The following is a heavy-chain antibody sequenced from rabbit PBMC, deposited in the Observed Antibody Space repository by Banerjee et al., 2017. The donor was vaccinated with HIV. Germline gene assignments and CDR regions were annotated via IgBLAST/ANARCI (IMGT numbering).Heavy chain of an antibody. V-gene: IGHV1S47*01. CDR3: ARDAGYAGSNL. D-gene: IGHD4-2*01. CDR2: IDPIFGSA. J-gene: IGHJ4*01. Sequence: QEQLVESGGGLVQPGGSLTLSCKASGFDFSTYGVSWVRQAPGKGLEWIGYIDPIFGSAYYASWVNGRFTISRSTSLNTVTLQMTSLTAADTATYFCARDAGYAGSNLWGPGTLVT. CDR1: GFDFSTYG.